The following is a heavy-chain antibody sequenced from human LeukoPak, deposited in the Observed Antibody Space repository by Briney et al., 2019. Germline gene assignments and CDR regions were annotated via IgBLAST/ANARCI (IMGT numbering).Heavy chain of an antibody. Sequence: AGSLRLSCAASGFTFSSYAMSWVRQAPGKGLEWVSAISGSGGSTYYADSVKGRFTISRDNSKNTLYLQMNSLRAEGTAVYYCAKAGDSSGYYYDYFDYWGQGTLVTVSS. CDR2: ISGSGGST. D-gene: IGHD3-22*01. V-gene: IGHV3-23*01. CDR3: AKAGDSSGYYYDYFDY. J-gene: IGHJ4*02. CDR1: GFTFSSYA.